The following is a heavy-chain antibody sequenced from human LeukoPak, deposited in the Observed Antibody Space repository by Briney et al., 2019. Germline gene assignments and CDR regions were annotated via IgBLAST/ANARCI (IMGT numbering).Heavy chain of an antibody. CDR2: ISGSGGST. Sequence: PGGSLRLSCAASGFTFSSYGMSWVRQAPGKGLEWVSAISGSGGSTYYADSVKGRFTISRDNSKNTLYLQMNSLRAEDTAVYYCAKALSLDYYDSSGGDAFDIWGQGTMVTVSS. CDR1: GFTFSSYG. J-gene: IGHJ3*02. D-gene: IGHD3-22*01. CDR3: AKALSLDYYDSSGGDAFDI. V-gene: IGHV3-23*01.